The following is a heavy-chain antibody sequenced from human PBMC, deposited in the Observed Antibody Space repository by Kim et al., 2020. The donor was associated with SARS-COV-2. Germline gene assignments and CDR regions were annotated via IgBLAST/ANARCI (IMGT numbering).Heavy chain of an antibody. CDR3: AGDLGVRDIYWFDP. V-gene: IGHV4-31*02. J-gene: IGHJ5*02. D-gene: IGHD3-10*01. Sequence: NPSLKSRVTIAVDTSKNQFSLKLSSVAAADTAVYYCAGDLGVRDIYWFDPWGQGTLVTVSS.